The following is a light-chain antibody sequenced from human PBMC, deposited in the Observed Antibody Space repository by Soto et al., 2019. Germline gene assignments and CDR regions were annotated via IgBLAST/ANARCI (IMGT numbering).Light chain of an antibody. J-gene: IGLJ1*01. V-gene: IGLV1-40*01. CDR2: ENN. Sequence: QSVLTQPPSVSEAPGQRVTISCTGSSSNIGAGYEAHWYQQVPGTAPKLLIYENNNRPSAVPDRFSGSKSGTSASLAITGLLAEDEAEYYYESYDSSLSGYVFGTGTKLTVL. CDR1: SSNIGAGYE. CDR3: ESYDSSLSGYV.